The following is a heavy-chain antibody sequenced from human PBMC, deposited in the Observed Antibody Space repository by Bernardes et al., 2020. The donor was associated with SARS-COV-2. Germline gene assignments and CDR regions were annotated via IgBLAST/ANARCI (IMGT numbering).Heavy chain of an antibody. CDR3: ARDRSVGADSEGDY. V-gene: IGHV3-33*01. J-gene: IGHJ4*02. Sequence: ALRLSCAASGFTFSSYGMHWVRQAPGKGLEWVAVIWYDGSNKYYADSVKGRFTISRDNSKNTLYLQMNSLRAEDTAVYYCARDRSVGADSEGDYWGQGTLVTVSS. D-gene: IGHD1-26*01. CDR2: IWYDGSNK. CDR1: GFTFSSYG.